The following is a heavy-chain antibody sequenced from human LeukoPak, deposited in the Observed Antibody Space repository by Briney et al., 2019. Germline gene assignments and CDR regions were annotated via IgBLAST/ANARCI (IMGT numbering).Heavy chain of an antibody. CDR1: GFTFSSYG. D-gene: IGHD2-21*02. J-gene: IGHJ4*02. Sequence: GRSLRLSCAASGFTFSSYGMHWVRQAPGKGLEWVAVIWYDGSNKYYADSVKGRFTISRDNSKNTLYLQMDSLRAEDTAVYYCAREGRCGGDCYYDYWGQGTLVTVSS. CDR2: IWYDGSNK. V-gene: IGHV3-33*01. CDR3: AREGRCGGDCYYDY.